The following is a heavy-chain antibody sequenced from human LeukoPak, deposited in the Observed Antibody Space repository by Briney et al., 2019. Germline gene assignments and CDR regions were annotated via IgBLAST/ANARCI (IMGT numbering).Heavy chain of an antibody. J-gene: IGHJ3*02. CDR2: ISGSGGST. CDR3: ARSSRTGADAFDI. CDR1: GFTFSSYA. D-gene: IGHD3/OR15-3a*01. V-gene: IGHV3-23*01. Sequence: GGSLRLSCAASGFTFSSYAMSWVRQAPGKGLEWVSAISGSGGSTYYADSVKGRFTISRDNAKNSLYLQMNSLRAEDTAVYYCARSSRTGADAFDIWGQGTMVTVSS.